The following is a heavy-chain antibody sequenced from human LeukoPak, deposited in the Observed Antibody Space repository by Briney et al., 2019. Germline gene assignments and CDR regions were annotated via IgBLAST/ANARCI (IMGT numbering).Heavy chain of an antibody. V-gene: IGHV3-33*01. CDR1: GFTFSSYG. CDR3: ARENSGYYPHFDY. J-gene: IGHJ4*02. CDR2: IWYDGSNR. D-gene: IGHD3-22*01. Sequence: SGGSLRLSCAASGFTFSSYGMHWVRQAPGKGLEWVAVIWYDGSNRYYADSVKGRFTISRDNSKNTLYLQMNSLRAEDTAVYYCARENSGYYPHFDYWGQGTLVTVSS.